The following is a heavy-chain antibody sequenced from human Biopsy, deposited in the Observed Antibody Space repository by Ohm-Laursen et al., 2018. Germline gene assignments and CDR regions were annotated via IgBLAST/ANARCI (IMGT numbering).Heavy chain of an antibody. CDR2: VMPFFGTA. Sequence: GASVKVSCKASGGTFSSYIFAWVRQAPGQRPEWIGDVMPFFGTAQYAPKLQGRVSMTADKTTYTAYMELTSLTSEDTAVYFCARHYYDTSGYNWFDPWGQGTLVTVSS. J-gene: IGHJ5*02. CDR1: GGTFSSYI. V-gene: IGHV1-69*06. CDR3: ARHYYDTSGYNWFDP. D-gene: IGHD3-22*01.